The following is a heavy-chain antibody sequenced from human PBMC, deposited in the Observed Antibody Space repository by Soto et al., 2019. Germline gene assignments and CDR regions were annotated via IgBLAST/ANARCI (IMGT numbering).Heavy chain of an antibody. CDR3: ARLGSIAAAGTPDY. Sequence: XGSRRLACSASGFTFGDYSLSWFRQAPGKGLEWVSYISGSGSTIHDADSVKGRFTISRDNAKNSLYLQMNSLRAEDTALYYCARLGSIAAAGTPDYWGQGALVTVSS. J-gene: IGHJ4*02. CDR1: GFTFGDYS. D-gene: IGHD6-13*01. CDR2: ISGSGSTI. V-gene: IGHV3-11*01.